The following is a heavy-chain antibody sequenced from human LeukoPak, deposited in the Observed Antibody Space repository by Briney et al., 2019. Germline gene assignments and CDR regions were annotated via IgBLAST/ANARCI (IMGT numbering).Heavy chain of an antibody. J-gene: IGHJ4*02. Sequence: SEKVSCKASGGTFSSYAISWVRQAPGQGLEWMGGIIPIFGTANYAQKFQGRVTITADESTSTAYMELSSLRSEDTAVYYCARGYSGYDYPFDYWGQGTLVTVSS. V-gene: IGHV1-69*01. CDR3: ARGYSGYDYPFDY. D-gene: IGHD5-12*01. CDR1: GGTFSSYA. CDR2: IIPIFGTA.